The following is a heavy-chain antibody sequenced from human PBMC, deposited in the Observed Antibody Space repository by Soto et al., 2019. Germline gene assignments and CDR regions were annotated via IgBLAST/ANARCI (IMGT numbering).Heavy chain of an antibody. D-gene: IGHD5-18*01. CDR3: XHSYGYLHAFDI. Sequence: EVQLLESGGGLVQPGGSLRLSCAASGFTFSSYAMSWVRQAPGKGLEWVSAISGSGGSTYYADSVKGRFTISRDNSKNTLYLQMNSLRAEDXXXXXXXHSYGYLHAFDIWGQGTMVTVSS. V-gene: IGHV3-23*01. CDR1: GFTFSSYA. CDR2: ISGSGGST. J-gene: IGHJ3*02.